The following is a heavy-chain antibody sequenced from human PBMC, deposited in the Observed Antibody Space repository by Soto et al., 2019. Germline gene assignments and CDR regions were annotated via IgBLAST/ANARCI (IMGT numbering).Heavy chain of an antibody. D-gene: IGHD3-3*01. CDR1: GGSFSTYG. CDR2: IIPKFGTT. Sequence: SVKVSCKASGGSFSTYGINWVRLAPGQGLEWMGGIIPKFGTTNYAQNFQGRVTITADESTNTAYMELNYLGSDDTAVYYCARDQGPRWTYYDFWSGYSVPDGMDVWG. V-gene: IGHV1-69*13. J-gene: IGHJ6*02. CDR3: ARDQGPRWTYYDFWSGYSVPDGMDV.